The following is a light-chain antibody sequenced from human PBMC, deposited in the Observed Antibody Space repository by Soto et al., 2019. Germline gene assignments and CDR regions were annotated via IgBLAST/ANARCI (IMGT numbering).Light chain of an antibody. Sequence: QSALTQPASVSGSPGQSITISCSGGTSDIGTYNHVSWYQHHPGKVPKVMIYEVSNRPSGVSNRFSGSKSGNTASLTISGLQSEDEADYYCSSYTSSATLVFGGGTKLTVL. CDR1: TSDIGTYNH. CDR2: EVS. V-gene: IGLV2-14*01. CDR3: SSYTSSATLV. J-gene: IGLJ3*02.